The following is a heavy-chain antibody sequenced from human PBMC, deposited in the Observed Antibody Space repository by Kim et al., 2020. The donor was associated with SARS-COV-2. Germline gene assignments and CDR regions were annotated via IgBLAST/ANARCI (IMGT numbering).Heavy chain of an antibody. Sequence: SETLSLTCTVSGGSISSSSYYWGWIRQPPGKGLEWIGSIYYSGSTYYNPSLKSRVTISVDTSKNQFSLKLSSVTAADTAVYYCARHLKRITMFGVVTDNFDYGGRGTLVTVSS. J-gene: IGHJ4*02. CDR2: IYYSGST. V-gene: IGHV4-39*01. CDR1: GGSISSSSYY. D-gene: IGHD3-3*01. CDR3: ARHLKRITMFGVVTDNFDY.